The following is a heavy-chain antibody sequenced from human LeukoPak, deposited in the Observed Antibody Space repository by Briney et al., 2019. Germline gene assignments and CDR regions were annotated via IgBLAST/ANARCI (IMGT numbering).Heavy chain of an antibody. CDR1: GGSFSGYY. CDR2: INHSGST. CDR3: ARGPRGDGAAFDI. D-gene: IGHD7-27*01. Sequence: SETLSLTCAVYGGSFSGYYWSWIRQPPGKGLEWIGEINHSGSTSYNPSLKSRVTISVDTSKNQFSLKLSSVTAADTAVYYCARGPRGDGAAFDIWGQGTMVTVSS. V-gene: IGHV4-34*01. J-gene: IGHJ3*02.